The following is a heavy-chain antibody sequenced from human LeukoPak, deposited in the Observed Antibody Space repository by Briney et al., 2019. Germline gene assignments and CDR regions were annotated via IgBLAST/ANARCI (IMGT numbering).Heavy chain of an antibody. CDR3: ARASYDTPFDY. V-gene: IGHV4-61*02. J-gene: IGHJ4*02. D-gene: IGHD3-22*01. Sequence: SQTLSLTCTVSGGSISSGSYYWSWIRQPAGKGLEWIGRIYTSGSTNYNPSLKSRVTISVDTSKNQFSLKLGSVTAADTAVYYCARASYDTPFDYWGQGTLVTVSS. CDR2: IYTSGST. CDR1: GGSISSGSYY.